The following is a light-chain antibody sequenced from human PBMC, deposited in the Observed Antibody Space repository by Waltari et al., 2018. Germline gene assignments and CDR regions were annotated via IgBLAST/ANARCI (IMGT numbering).Light chain of an antibody. Sequence: EVVMTQSPGTLSVSPGERATFSCRASQSVRNNLAWYQQKPGQATGLLIYDASTRAPDVPARFSGSGSGTEFTLTISSLQSEDLGVYYCQQYDQWPRTFGLGTKLEIK. CDR1: QSVRNN. V-gene: IGKV3-15*01. J-gene: IGKJ2*02. CDR3: QQYDQWPRT. CDR2: DAS.